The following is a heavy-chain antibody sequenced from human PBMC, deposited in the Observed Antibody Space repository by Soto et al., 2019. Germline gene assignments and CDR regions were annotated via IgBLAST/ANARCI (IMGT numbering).Heavy chain of an antibody. V-gene: IGHV6-1*01. D-gene: IGHD4-17*01. Sequence: SQTLSLTCAISGDSVSSNTAGWSWIRQSPSRGLEWLGRTYYRSKWYNEYGLSVKSRITINADTCKNQFSLQLNSVAPEDAAVYYCARWDHDYGYLDVWGLGTTVTSP. CDR3: ARWDHDYGYLDV. CDR1: GDSVSSNTAG. J-gene: IGHJ6*02. CDR2: TYYRSKWYN.